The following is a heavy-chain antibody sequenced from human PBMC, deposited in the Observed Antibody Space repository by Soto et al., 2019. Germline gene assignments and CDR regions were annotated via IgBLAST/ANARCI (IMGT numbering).Heavy chain of an antibody. D-gene: IGHD3-10*01. CDR3: ARDRDDYGSGNYYNRMDF. CDR2: IIPIFGTP. CDR1: GGIFSTYA. V-gene: IGHV1-69*01. Sequence: QVQLVQSGAEVKKPGSSVKVSCKASGGIFSTYAISWLRQAPGQGLEWMGGIIPIFGTPNYAQRFQGRVTITADESTGTAYMELSRLRSEDTAVYYCARDRDDYGSGNYYNRMDFWGQGTLGTVSS. J-gene: IGHJ4*02.